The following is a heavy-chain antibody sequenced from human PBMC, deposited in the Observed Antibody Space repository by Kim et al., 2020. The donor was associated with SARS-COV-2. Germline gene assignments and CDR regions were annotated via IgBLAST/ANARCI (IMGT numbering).Heavy chain of an antibody. CDR3: ARYYDSTYGMDV. D-gene: IGHD5-12*01. Sequence: RYSQKFQGRVTITRDTTPTTSYMFLSSLRSEDTAVYYCARYYDSTYGMDVWGQGTTVTVSS. V-gene: IGHV1-3*01. J-gene: IGHJ6*02.